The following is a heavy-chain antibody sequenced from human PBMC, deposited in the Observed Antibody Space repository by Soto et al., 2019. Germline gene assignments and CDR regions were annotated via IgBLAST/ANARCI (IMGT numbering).Heavy chain of an antibody. V-gene: IGHV1-46*01. CDR1: GYSFTSYY. J-gene: IGHJ5*02. CDR2: INPSGGST. D-gene: IGHD6-6*01. Sequence: QVQLVQSGAEVKKPGASVKVSCKASGYSFTSYYMHWVRQAPGQGLEWMGIINPSGGSTNYTQKFQGRGTMTRATSTSTVYMELSSLRFEDTAVYYCARGRVRSSSGVSWFDPWGQGTLVTVSS. CDR3: ARGRVRSSSGVSWFDP.